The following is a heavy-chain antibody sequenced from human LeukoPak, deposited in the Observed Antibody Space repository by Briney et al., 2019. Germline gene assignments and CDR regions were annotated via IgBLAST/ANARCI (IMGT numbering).Heavy chain of an antibody. D-gene: IGHD5-12*01. J-gene: IGHJ6*02. CDR2: INHSGST. Sequence: SETLSLTCAVYGGSFSGYYWSWIRQPPGKGLEWIGEINHSGSTNYNPSLKSRVTISVDTSKNQFSLKLSSVTAADTAVYYCAIRGYSGYRWVDVWGQGTTVTVSS. CDR1: GGSFSGYY. V-gene: IGHV4-34*01. CDR3: AIRGYSGYRWVDV.